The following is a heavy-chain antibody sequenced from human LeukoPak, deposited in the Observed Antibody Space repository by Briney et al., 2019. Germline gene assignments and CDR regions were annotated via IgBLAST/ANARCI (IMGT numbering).Heavy chain of an antibody. CDR3: ARDRGYGSGSYPVLGY. J-gene: IGHJ4*02. Sequence: ASVKVSCKASGYTFTGYYMHWVRQAPGQGLEWMGWINPNSGGTNYAQKFQGRVTMIRDTSISTTYMELSRLRSDDTAVYYCARDRGYGSGSYPVLGYWGQGTPVTVSS. CDR2: INPNSGGT. CDR1: GYTFTGYY. D-gene: IGHD3-10*01. V-gene: IGHV1-2*02.